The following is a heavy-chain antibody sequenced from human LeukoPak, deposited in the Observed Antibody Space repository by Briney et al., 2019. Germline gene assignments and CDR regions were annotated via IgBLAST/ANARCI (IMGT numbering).Heavy chain of an antibody. J-gene: IGHJ4*02. CDR2: INPIGGST. D-gene: IGHD3-22*01. V-gene: IGHV1-46*01. CDR1: RYTFTNYY. CDR3: MIRGWARTFTYYFDF. Sequence: ASVKVSCKASRYTFTNYYMHWVRQAPGQGLEWMGIINPIGGSTSYAQNFQGRVTMTRDTSTSTVYMELSSLRSDDTAVYYCMIRGWARTFTYYFDFWGQGTLVAVSS.